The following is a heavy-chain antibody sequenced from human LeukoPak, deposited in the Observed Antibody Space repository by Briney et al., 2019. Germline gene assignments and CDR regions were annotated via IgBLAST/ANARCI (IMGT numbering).Heavy chain of an antibody. CDR2: IYTSGST. J-gene: IGHJ4*02. V-gene: IGHV4-4*07. CDR3: ATGEGCSGGSCYFDY. Sequence: PSETLSLTCTVSGGSISSYYWSWIRQPAGKGLEWIGRIYTSGSTNYNPSLKSRVTMSVDTSKNQFSLKLSSVTAADTAVYYCATGEGCSGGSCYFDYWGQGTLVTVSS. D-gene: IGHD2-15*01. CDR1: GGSISSYY.